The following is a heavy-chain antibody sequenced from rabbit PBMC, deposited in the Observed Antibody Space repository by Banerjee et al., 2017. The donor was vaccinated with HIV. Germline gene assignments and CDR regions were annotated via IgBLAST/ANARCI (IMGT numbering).Heavy chain of an antibody. V-gene: IGHV1S40*01. Sequence: QSLEESGGDLVKPGASLTLTCTASGFSFSSSYWICWVRQAPGKGLELIACIYTSDGSTYYATWAKGRFTISKTSSTTVTLQMTSLTAADTATYFCASDIYDAGGYYAYTFNLWGPGTLVTVS. CDR2: IYTSDGST. CDR3: ASDIYDAGGYYAYTFNL. D-gene: IGHD1-1*01. CDR1: GFSFSSSYW. J-gene: IGHJ4*01.